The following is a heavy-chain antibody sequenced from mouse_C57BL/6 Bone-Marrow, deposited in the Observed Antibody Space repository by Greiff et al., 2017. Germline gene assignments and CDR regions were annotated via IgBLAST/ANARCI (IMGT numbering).Heavy chain of an antibody. J-gene: IGHJ2*01. CDR1: GYTFTSYW. Sequence: QVQLQQPEPELVKPGASVKLSCKASGYTFTSYWMHWVKQRPGQGLEWIGNINPSNGGTNYNEKFKSKATLTVDKSSSTAYMQLSSLTSEDSAVYYCARFLPYYGSREGDYWGQGTTLTVSS. CDR3: ARFLPYYGSREGDY. CDR2: INPSNGGT. D-gene: IGHD1-1*01. V-gene: IGHV1-53*01.